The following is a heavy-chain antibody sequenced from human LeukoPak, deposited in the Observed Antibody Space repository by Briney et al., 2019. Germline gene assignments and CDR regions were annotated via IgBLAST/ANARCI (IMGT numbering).Heavy chain of an antibody. CDR3: ARAVLSIAARPISWFDP. J-gene: IGHJ5*02. CDR1: GYTFTSYD. CDR2: MNPNSGNT. Sequence: ASVKVSCKASGYTFTSYDINWVRQATGQGLEWMGWMNPNSGNTGYAQKFQGRVTMTRNTSISTAYMELSSLRSEDTAVYYCARAVLSIAARPISWFDPWGQGTLVTVSS. D-gene: IGHD6-6*01. V-gene: IGHV1-8*01.